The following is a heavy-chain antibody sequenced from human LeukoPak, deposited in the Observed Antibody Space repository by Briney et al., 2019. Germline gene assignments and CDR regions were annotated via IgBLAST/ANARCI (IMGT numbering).Heavy chain of an antibody. CDR2: IYYSGST. D-gene: IGHD2-15*01. J-gene: IGHJ4*02. CDR3: ARDRRCSGGSCYTDY. CDR1: GGSISSGDYY. V-gene: IGHV4-30-4*01. Sequence: SETLSLTCTVSGGSISSGDYYWTWIRQPPGKGLEWIGYIYYSGSTYYNPSLKSRATISVDTSKNQFSLKLTSVTAADTAVYYCARDRRCSGGSCYTDYWGQGTLVTVSS.